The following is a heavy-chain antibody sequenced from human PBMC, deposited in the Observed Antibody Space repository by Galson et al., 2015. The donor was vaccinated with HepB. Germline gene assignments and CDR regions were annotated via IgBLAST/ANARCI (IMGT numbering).Heavy chain of an antibody. V-gene: IGHV2-26*01. CDR2: IFSSYEQ. CDR3: ARIGELYHYYGMDV. Sequence: PALVKPTQTLTLTCTVSGFSLSNARLGVTWIRQPPGKALEWLAHIFSSYEQSYSTSLKGRLTISKDTSKRPVGLTMTNLGAVDTATYFCARIGELYHYYGMDVWGQGTTVTVSS. CDR1: GFSLSNARLG. J-gene: IGHJ6*02. D-gene: IGHD1-26*01.